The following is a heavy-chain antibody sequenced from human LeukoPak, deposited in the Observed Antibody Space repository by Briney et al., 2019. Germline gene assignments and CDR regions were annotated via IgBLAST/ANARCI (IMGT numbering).Heavy chain of an antibody. CDR1: GFTFSTYW. Sequence: GGSLRLSCAASGFTFSTYWMHWVRQAPGKGLVWVSRINSDGSSKTHADSVKGRFSISRDHAKNSLYLQMNSLRAEDTAVYYCARDSRRITKILKGKKVEYFQHWGQGTLVTVSS. J-gene: IGHJ1*01. CDR2: INSDGSSK. CDR3: ARDSRRITKILKGKKVEYFQH. V-gene: IGHV3-74*01. D-gene: IGHD3-22*01.